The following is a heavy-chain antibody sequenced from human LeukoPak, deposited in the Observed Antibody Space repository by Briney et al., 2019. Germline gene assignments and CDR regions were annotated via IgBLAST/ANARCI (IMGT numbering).Heavy chain of an antibody. V-gene: IGHV4-59*01. CDR2: IYYSGST. CDR3: ARGREYYDSSGYSS. CDR1: GGSISSYY. Sequence: PSETLSLTCTVSGGSISSYYWSWIRQPPGKGLEWIGYIYYSGSTNYNPSLWSRVTISVDTSKNQFSLKLSSVTAADTAVYYCARGREYYDSSGYSSWGQGTLVTVSS. J-gene: IGHJ4*02. D-gene: IGHD3-22*01.